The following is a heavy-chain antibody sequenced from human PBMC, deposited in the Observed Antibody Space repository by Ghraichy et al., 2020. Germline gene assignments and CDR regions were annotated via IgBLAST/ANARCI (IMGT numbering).Heavy chain of an antibody. D-gene: IGHD1-26*01. Sequence: GSLRLSCAASGFTFSSYGMHWVRQAPGKGLEWVAVISYDGSNKYYADSVKGRFTISRDNSKNTLYLQMNSLRAEDTAVYYCAKDLSRSGSYPRYYYYGMDVWGQGTTVTVSS. J-gene: IGHJ6*02. V-gene: IGHV3-30*18. CDR3: AKDLSRSGSYPRYYYYGMDV. CDR1: GFTFSSYG. CDR2: ISYDGSNK.